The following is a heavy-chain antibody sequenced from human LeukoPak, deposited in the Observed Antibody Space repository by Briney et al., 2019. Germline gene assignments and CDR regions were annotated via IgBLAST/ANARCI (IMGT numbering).Heavy chain of an antibody. D-gene: IGHD2-21*01. CDR1: GGSISRGNYY. CDR2: IYTSGST. J-gene: IGHJ6*02. CDR3: ASGDGYFGMDV. V-gene: IGHV4-61*02. Sequence: SQTLSLTCTVSGGSISRGNYYGRWLRQPAGRGLEWIGRIYTSGSTNYNPSLQGRVTISSDTSKQQFFLNLSSVTAADTAVYYCASGDGYFGMDVWGQGTTVTVSS.